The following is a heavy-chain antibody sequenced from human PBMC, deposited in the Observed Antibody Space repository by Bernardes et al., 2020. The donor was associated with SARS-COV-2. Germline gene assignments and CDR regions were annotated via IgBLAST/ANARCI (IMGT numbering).Heavy chain of an antibody. J-gene: IGHJ6*02. CDR2: FFRAGGGT. CDR1: GFSVEMNY. Sequence: GGSLRLCCAVSGFSVEMNYVSWVRQAPGKGPEWVSTFFRAGGGTFYGDSVKGRFLISRDTSQNTVDLQMSSLRSDDTAVYYCATHLLNPPIIITRYYHYGLDVWGQGTTVTVSS. CDR3: ATHLLNPPIIITRYYHYGLDV. V-gene: IGHV3-53*05. D-gene: IGHD3-16*01.